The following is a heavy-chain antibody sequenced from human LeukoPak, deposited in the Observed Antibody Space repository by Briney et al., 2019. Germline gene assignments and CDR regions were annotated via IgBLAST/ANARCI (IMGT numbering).Heavy chain of an antibody. CDR1: GYTFTSYG. CDR3: AREGKSYDYVWGSYRYTIYYYYMDV. D-gene: IGHD3-16*02. Sequence: GASVKVSCKASGYTFTSYGISWVRQAPGQGLEWMGWISAYNGNTNYAQKLQGRVTMTTDTSTSTAYMELRSLRSDDTAVYYCAREGKSYDYVWGSYRYTIYYYYMDVWGKGTTVTVSS. CDR2: ISAYNGNT. V-gene: IGHV1-18*01. J-gene: IGHJ6*03.